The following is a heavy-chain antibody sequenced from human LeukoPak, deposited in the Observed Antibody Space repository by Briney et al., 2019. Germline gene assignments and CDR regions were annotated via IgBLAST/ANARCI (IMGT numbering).Heavy chain of an antibody. CDR3: AREMATGSSSSWPQGAFDI. CDR1: EYTFSGYY. Sequence: ASVKVSCKASEYTFSGYYMHWVRQAPGQGLEWMGWINPNSGGKNYAQKFQGSVTITRDTSIDTAYMELSRLRSDDTAVYYGAREMATGSSSSWPQGAFDIWVQGALVTVSS. D-gene: IGHD6-13*01. CDR2: INPNSGGK. V-gene: IGHV1-2*02. J-gene: IGHJ3*02.